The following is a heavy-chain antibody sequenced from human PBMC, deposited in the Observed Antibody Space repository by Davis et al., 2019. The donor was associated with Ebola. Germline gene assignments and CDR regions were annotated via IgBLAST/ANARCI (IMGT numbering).Heavy chain of an antibody. V-gene: IGHV3-30-3*01. J-gene: IGHJ6*02. Sequence: GESLKISCAASGFTFSGSAMHWVRQAPGKGLEWVAVISYDGSNKYYADSVKGRFTISRDNSKNTLYLQMNSLRAEDTAVYYCARDVAYCSGGSCFLYYYYGMDVWGQGTTVTVSS. CDR1: GFTFSGSA. CDR2: ISYDGSNK. D-gene: IGHD2-15*01. CDR3: ARDVAYCSGGSCFLYYYYGMDV.